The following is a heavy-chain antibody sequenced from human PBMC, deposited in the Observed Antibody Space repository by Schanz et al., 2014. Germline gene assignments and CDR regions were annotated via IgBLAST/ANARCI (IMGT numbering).Heavy chain of an antibody. Sequence: QVQLQESGPGLVKPSQTLSLTCSVSGDSMSSGGYYWNWIRQHPGKGLEWIGYIYDSGNTYYNPSLKSRVTMSIDTSENQFSLNLRSVTGADTAVYYCARLVGPSFYYGMDVWGQWTTVTVSS. V-gene: IGHV4-31*03. CDR1: GDSMSSGGYY. CDR3: ARLVGPSFYYGMDV. J-gene: IGHJ6*02. D-gene: IGHD2-15*01. CDR2: IYDSGNT.